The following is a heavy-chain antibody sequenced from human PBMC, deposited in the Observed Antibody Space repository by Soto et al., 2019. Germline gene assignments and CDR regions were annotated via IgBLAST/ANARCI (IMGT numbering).Heavy chain of an antibody. D-gene: IGHD6-19*01. CDR2: VSGSGRTT. CDR3: ERCTVDTIVTSGWCHYLDP. CDR1: GFTFSSSA. Sequence: EVQLLDSGGGLVQPGGSLRLSCAASGFTFSSSAMSWVRQAPGRGLEWVSAVSGSGRTTYYADSVRGRFTISRDNSKNTLYLQMNSLRAENTAIYFCERCTVDTIVTSGWCHYLDPWGQGTLVTVSS. J-gene: IGHJ5*02. V-gene: IGHV3-23*01.